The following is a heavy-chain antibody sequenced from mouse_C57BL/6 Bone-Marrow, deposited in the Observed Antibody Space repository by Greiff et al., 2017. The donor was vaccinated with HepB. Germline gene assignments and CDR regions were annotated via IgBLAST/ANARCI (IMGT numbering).Heavy chain of an antibody. Sequence: VQLVESGGGLVQPGGSLKLSCAASGFTFSDYGMAWVRQAPRKGPEWVAFISNLAYSIYYADTVTGRFTISRENAKNTLYLGMSSLRSEDTAMYYCARHPAGYFDVWGTGTTVTVSS. CDR2: ISNLAYSI. CDR3: ARHPAGYFDV. CDR1: GFTFSDYG. J-gene: IGHJ1*03. V-gene: IGHV5-15*01.